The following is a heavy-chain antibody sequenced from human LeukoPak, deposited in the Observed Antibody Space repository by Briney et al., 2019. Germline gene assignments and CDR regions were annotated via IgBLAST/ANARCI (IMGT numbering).Heavy chain of an antibody. CDR3: TRPYSSGWDNWFDP. Sequence: GGSLRLSCAASGFTFSSYEMNWVRQAPGKGLEWISYITTSGTTLDYADSVKGRFTISRDNAKNSLYLQMNSLRAEDTAVYYCTRPYSSGWDNWFDPWGQGTLVTVSS. J-gene: IGHJ5*02. CDR1: GFTFSSYE. D-gene: IGHD6-19*01. V-gene: IGHV3-48*03. CDR2: ITTSGTTL.